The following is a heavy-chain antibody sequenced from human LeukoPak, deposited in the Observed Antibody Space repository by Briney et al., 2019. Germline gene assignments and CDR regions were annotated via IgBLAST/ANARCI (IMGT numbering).Heavy chain of an antibody. CDR3: ARDYRVSTVVVVAATHPDY. D-gene: IGHD2-15*01. V-gene: IGHV3-33*01. J-gene: IGHJ4*02. Sequence: PGGSLRLSCAASGFTFSSYGMHWVRQAPGKGLEWVAVIWYDGSNKYYADSVKGRFTISRDNSKNTLYLQMNSLRAEDTAVYYCARDYRVSTVVVVAATHPDYWGQGTLVTVSS. CDR2: IWYDGSNK. CDR1: GFTFSSYG.